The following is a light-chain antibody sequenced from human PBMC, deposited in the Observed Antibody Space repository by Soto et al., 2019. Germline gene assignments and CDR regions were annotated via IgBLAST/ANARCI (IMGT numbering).Light chain of an antibody. CDR3: SSYTSSSTPYV. J-gene: IGLJ1*01. V-gene: IGLV2-14*01. CDR1: SSDFGGYNY. Sequence: QSALTQPASVSGSPLQSITISCTGTSSDFGGYNYVSWYQQHPGKAPKLMIYDVSNRPSGVSNCFSGSKSGNTASLTISGLQAEDEADYYCSSYTSSSTPYVFGTGTKVTVL. CDR2: DVS.